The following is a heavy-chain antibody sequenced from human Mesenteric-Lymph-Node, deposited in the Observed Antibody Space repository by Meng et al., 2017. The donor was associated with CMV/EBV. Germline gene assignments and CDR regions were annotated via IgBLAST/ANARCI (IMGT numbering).Heavy chain of an antibody. J-gene: IGHJ6*02. Sequence: GESLKISCAASGFTFSDYYMTWIRQAPGKGLQWVSYISSSGYTIYYADSVKGRFTISRDNAKNSLYLQMNSLRAEDTAVYYCASLVVVPADYYDYSMDVWGQGTTVTVSS. CDR1: GFTFSDYY. CDR2: ISSSGYTI. V-gene: IGHV3-11*01. CDR3: ASLVVVPADYYDYSMDV. D-gene: IGHD2-2*01.